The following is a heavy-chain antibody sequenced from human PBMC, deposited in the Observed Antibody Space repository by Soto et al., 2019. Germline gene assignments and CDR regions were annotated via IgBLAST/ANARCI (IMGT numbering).Heavy chain of an antibody. D-gene: IGHD3-16*01. CDR1: GGLFSSFA. J-gene: IGHJ4*02. CDR3: ARGGGPYVWFNEF. CDR2: IIPVFGTT. Sequence: GASVKVSCKDSGGLFSSFAISWVRQAPGQGLEWLGGIIPVFGTTNYAEKLQDRVTITADESTNTAYMELTSLTSADTAMYYCARGGGPYVWFNEFWGQGTLVTVSS. V-gene: IGHV1-69*13.